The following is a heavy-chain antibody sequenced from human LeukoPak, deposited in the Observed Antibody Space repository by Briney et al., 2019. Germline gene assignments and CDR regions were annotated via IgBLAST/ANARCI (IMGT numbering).Heavy chain of an antibody. CDR1: GYTFTSYA. J-gene: IGHJ4*02. CDR3: AREALGELTLDC. D-gene: IGHD3-16*01. Sequence: ASVKVSCKASGYTFTSYAMHWVRQAPGQRLEWMGWINAGNGNTKYSQKLQGRVTMTTDTSTNTAYMELRSPRSDDTAVYYCAREALGELTLDCWGQGTLVTVSS. V-gene: IGHV1-3*01. CDR2: INAGNGNT.